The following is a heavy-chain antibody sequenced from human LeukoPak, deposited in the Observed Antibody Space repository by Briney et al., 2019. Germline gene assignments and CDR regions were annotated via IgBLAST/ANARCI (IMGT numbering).Heavy chain of an antibody. D-gene: IGHD1-26*01. Sequence: SVKVSCKASGGTFSSYAISWVRQAPGQGLEWMGGIIPIFGTANYAQKFQGRVTITADKSTSTAYMELSSLRSEDTAVYYCARAKWELLLHDAFDIWGQGTMVTVSS. J-gene: IGHJ3*02. CDR2: IIPIFGTA. CDR1: GGTFSSYA. V-gene: IGHV1-69*06. CDR3: ARAKWELLLHDAFDI.